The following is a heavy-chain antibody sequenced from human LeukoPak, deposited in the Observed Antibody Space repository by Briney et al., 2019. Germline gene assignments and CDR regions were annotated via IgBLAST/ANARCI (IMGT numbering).Heavy chain of an antibody. J-gene: IGHJ4*02. D-gene: IGHD3-10*01. CDR1: GFTFSSYA. CDR3: VKDQRYYYGSGSADRFDY. CDR2: ISSNGGST. Sequence: GGSLRLSCSASGFTFSSYAMHWVRQAPGKGLGYVSAISSNGGSTYYADSVKGRFTISRDNSKNTLYLQMSSLRAEDTAVYYCVKDQRYYYGSGSADRFDYWGQGTLVTVSS. V-gene: IGHV3-64D*06.